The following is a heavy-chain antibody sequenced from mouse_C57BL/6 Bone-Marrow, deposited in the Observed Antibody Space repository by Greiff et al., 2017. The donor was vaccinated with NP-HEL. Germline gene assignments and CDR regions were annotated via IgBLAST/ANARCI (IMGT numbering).Heavy chain of an antibody. V-gene: IGHV14-2*01. Sequence: VQLQQSGAELVKPGASVKLSCTASGFNITDYYMHWVKQRTEQGLEWIGRIDPEDGETKYAPKFQGKATITADTSSNTAYLRRSSLSSEDTSVYYCASFSPVVEGYWGEGTTLTVSS. CDR2: IDPEDGET. CDR1: GFNITDYY. CDR3: ASFSPVVEGY. J-gene: IGHJ2*01. D-gene: IGHD1-1*01.